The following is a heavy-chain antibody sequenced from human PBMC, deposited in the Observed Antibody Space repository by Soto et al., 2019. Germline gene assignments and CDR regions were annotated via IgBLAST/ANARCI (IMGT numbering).Heavy chain of an antibody. Sequence: PSETLSLTCAVYGGSFSGYYWSWIRQPPGKGLEWIGEINHSGSTNYNPSLKSRVTISVDTSKNQFSLKLSSVTAADTAVYYCTGEFIAEAGHNCFDPWGQGTLVTVSS. D-gene: IGHD6-13*01. V-gene: IGHV4-34*01. J-gene: IGHJ5*02. CDR1: GGSFSGYY. CDR2: INHSGST. CDR3: TGEFIAEAGHNCFDP.